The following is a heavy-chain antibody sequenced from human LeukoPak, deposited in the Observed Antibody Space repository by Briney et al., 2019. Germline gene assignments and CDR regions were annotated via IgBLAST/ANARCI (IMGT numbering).Heavy chain of an antibody. Sequence: PSETLSLTCTVSGGSVSSGRYYWSWIRQPPGKGLEWIGYFYYSGSTNYNPSLKSRVTISVDTSKNQFSLKLSSVTAADTAVYYCARADSSGWYTNWFDPWGQGTLVTVSS. D-gene: IGHD6-19*01. CDR3: ARADSSGWYTNWFDP. J-gene: IGHJ5*02. V-gene: IGHV4-61*01. CDR1: GGSVSSGRYY. CDR2: FYYSGST.